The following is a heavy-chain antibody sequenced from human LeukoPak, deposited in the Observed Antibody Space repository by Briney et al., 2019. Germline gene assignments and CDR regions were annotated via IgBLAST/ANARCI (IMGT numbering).Heavy chain of an antibody. D-gene: IGHD1/OR15-1a*01. V-gene: IGHV4-59*08. J-gene: IGHJ6*02. Sequence: SETLSLTCTVSGGSISSYYWSWIRQPPGKGLEWIGYIYYSGSTNYNPSLKSRVTISVDTSKNQFSVRLSSVTAADTAVYYCATNIATAYYYGLVVWGQGTAVTVSS. CDR3: ATNIATAYYYGLVV. CDR2: IYYSGST. CDR1: GGSISSYY.